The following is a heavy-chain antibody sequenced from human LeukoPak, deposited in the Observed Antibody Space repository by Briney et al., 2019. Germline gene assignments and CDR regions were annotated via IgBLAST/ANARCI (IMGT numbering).Heavy chain of an antibody. V-gene: IGHV1-69*05. J-gene: IGHJ6*03. D-gene: IGHD3-3*01. CDR1: GGTFSSYA. CDR3: ARGRYYDYWSGPKHYYYYYMDV. Sequence: SSVKVSCQASGGTFSSYAISWVRQAPGQGLEWMGGSIPIFGTSNYAQKFQGRVTIPTDESTSTAYMELSSLRSEDTAVYYCARGRYYDYWSGPKHYYYYYMDVWGKGPTVTVSS. CDR2: SIPIFGTS.